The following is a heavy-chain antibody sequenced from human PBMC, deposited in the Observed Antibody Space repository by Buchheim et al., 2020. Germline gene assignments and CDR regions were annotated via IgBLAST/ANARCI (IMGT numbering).Heavy chain of an antibody. CDR1: GFTFSSYW. J-gene: IGHJ6*02. CDR2: INSDGSST. D-gene: IGHD3-16*02. CDR3: ERDLSYYYDGIDV. Sequence: EVQLVESGGGLVQPGGSLRLSCAASGFTFSSYWMHWVRQAPGKGLVWVSRINSDGSSTSYADSVKGRFTISRDNAKNTLYLQMNSLSSDDTVVYYCERDLSYYYDGIDVWGQATTLTIAS. V-gene: IGHV3-74*01.